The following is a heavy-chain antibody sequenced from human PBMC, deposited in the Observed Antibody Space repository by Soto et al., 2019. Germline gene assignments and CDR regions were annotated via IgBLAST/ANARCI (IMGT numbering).Heavy chain of an antibody. Sequence: QVQLVQSGAEVKKPGASVKVSCKASGYTFTSYDINWVRQATGQGLEWMGWMNPNSGNTGYAQKFQGRVTMTMNTSISTAYMEVSSLRCEETAVYYCSRATSDSSSWYEWGDYWGQGTLVTVSS. J-gene: IGHJ4*02. V-gene: IGHV1-8*01. CDR3: SRATSDSSSWYEWGDY. CDR2: MNPNSGNT. CDR1: GYTFTSYD. D-gene: IGHD6-13*01.